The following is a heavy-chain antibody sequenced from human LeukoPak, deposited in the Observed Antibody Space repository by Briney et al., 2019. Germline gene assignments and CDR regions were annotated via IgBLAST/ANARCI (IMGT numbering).Heavy chain of an antibody. CDR1: GGTFSSYA. CDR2: IIPIFGTA. J-gene: IGHJ6*02. V-gene: IGHV1-69*01. D-gene: IGHD2-2*01. CDR3: ARDYCSSTSCLFSAFSMDV. Sequence: ASVKVSCKASGGTFSSYAISWVRQAPGQGLEWMGGIIPIFGTANYAQKFQGRVTITADESKSTAYMELSSLRSEDTAVYYCARDYCSSTSCLFSAFSMDVWGQGTTVTVSS.